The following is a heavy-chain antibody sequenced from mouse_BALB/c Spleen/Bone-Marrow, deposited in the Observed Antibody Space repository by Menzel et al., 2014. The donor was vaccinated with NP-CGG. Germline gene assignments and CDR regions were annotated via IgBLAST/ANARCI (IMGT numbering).Heavy chain of an antibody. CDR3: ARSPYGYDGRDY. V-gene: IGHV5-17*02. CDR1: GFTFSSFG. J-gene: IGHJ4*01. D-gene: IGHD2-2*01. CDR2: ISSGSSTI. Sequence: DVKLLESGGGLVQPGGSRKLSCAASGFTFSSFGMHWVRQAPEKGLEWVAYISSGSSTIYYADTVKGRFTISRDNPKNTLFLQMTSLRSEDTAMYYCARSPYGYDGRDYWGQGTSVTVSS.